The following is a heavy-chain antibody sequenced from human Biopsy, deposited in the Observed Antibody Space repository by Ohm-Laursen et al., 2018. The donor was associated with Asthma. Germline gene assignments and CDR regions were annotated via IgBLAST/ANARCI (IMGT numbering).Heavy chain of an antibody. CDR2: SDHRGNT. J-gene: IGHJ6*02. Sequence: SDTLSLTCSMYGLSSSAFYWTWIRQTPGKGLEWIGESDHRGNTNTNATLKSRVTISKAKSANESSLKMKSVNAADTAIYYCARGPEWSGLDIWGQGTTVTVSS. CDR1: GLSSSAFY. V-gene: IGHV4-34*01. D-gene: IGHD3-3*01. CDR3: ARGPEWSGLDI.